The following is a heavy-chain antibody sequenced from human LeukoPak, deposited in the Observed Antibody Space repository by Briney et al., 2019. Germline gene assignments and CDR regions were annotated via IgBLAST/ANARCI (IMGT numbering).Heavy chain of an antibody. D-gene: IGHD1-26*01. V-gene: IGHV1-2*06. CDR3: ARLVVGATDAFDI. CDR1: GYTFTDYY. Sequence: GASVKVSCKTSGYTFTDYYLYWVRQAPGQGPEWMGRISPDNGVTKIAQKFQGRVTMTRDTSINTIYMELGRLTGDDTAVYYCARLVVGATDAFDIWGQGTMVTVSS. J-gene: IGHJ3*02. CDR2: ISPDNGVT.